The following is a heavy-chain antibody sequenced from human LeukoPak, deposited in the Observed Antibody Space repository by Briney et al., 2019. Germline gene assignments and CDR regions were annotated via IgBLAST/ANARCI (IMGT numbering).Heavy chain of an antibody. CDR2: ISSSSSYI. CDR1: GFTINSYS. CDR3: ARGPNMNGEY. V-gene: IGHV3-21*01. Sequence: PGGSLRLSCAASGFTINSYSMNWVRQAPGKGLEWVSSISSSSSYIYYADLVKGRFTISRDNAKNSLYLQMNSLRAEDTAVYYCARGPNMNGEYWGQGTLVTV. D-gene: IGHD2/OR15-2a*01. J-gene: IGHJ4*02.